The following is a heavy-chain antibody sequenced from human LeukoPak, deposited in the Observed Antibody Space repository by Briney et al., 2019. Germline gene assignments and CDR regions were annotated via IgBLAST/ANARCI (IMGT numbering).Heavy chain of an antibody. CDR2: IYYSGST. Sequence: SETLSLTCTVSGGSISSSSYYWGWIRQPPGKGLEWIGSIYYSGSTYYNPSLKSLVTITVDTSKNLFSLKLSSVTAADTAVYYCATRYCSGGSCYFDYWGQGTLVTVSS. V-gene: IGHV4-39*01. CDR1: GGSISSSSYY. D-gene: IGHD2-15*01. CDR3: ATRYCSGGSCYFDY. J-gene: IGHJ4*02.